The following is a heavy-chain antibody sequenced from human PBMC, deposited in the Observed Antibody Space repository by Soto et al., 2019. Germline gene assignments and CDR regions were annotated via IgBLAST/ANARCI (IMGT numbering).Heavy chain of an antibody. D-gene: IGHD2-2*01. J-gene: IGHJ6*01. CDR3: ARGRYYCSRTSHYWYYYGLGI. CDR2: IYPRGSET. V-gene: IGHV5-51*01. Sequence: GWMRKQPGKSLEWMALIYPRGSETRYSPSFQGQVTISADKSISTAYLQWSSLKASDTAMYYCARGRYYCSRTSHYWYYYGLGICAQGTSLT.